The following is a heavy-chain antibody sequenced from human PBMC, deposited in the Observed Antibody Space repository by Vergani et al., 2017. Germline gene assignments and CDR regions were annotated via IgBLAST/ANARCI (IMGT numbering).Heavy chain of an antibody. CDR3: ARGSRAAGYSGPDS. CDR1: GGSIASGTYY. D-gene: IGHD6-13*01. Sequence: QVQLQESGPRLVKPSQTLSLTCTVSGGSIASGTYYWTWIRQPAGKGLEWIGRVYTGGSANYNPSFKSRVTISLDTSRNQFSLTLSSVNATDTAVYYCARGSRAAGYSGPDSWGQGTRVTVSS. V-gene: IGHV4-61*02. CDR2: VYTGGSA. J-gene: IGHJ4*02.